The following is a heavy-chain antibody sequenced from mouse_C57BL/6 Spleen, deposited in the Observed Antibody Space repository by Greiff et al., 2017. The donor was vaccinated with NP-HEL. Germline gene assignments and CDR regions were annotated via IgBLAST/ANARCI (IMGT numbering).Heavy chain of an antibody. V-gene: IGHV5-6*01. J-gene: IGHJ4*01. CDR2: ISSGGSYT. CDR3: ARSGSRY. D-gene: IGHD1-1*01. Sequence: EVQLVESGGDLVKPGGSLKLSCAASGFTFSSYGMSWVRQTPDKRLEWVATISSGGSYTYYPDSVKGRFTISRDNAKNTLYLQMSSLKSEDTAMYYCARSGSRYWGQGTSVTVSS. CDR1: GFTFSSYG.